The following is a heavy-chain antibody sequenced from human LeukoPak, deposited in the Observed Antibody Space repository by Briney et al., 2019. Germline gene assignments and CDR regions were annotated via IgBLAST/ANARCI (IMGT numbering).Heavy chain of an antibody. CDR2: FDPEDGET. CDR1: GYTLTELS. V-gene: IGHV1-24*01. J-gene: IGHJ6*02. Sequence: GASVKVSCKVSGYTLTELSMHWVRQAPGKGLEWMGGFDPEDGETIYAQKFQGRVTMTEDTSTDTAYMELSSLRSEDTAVYYCATDLSSGLYYYYGMEVWGQGTTVTVSS. CDR3: ATDLSSGLYYYYGMEV. D-gene: IGHD6-19*01.